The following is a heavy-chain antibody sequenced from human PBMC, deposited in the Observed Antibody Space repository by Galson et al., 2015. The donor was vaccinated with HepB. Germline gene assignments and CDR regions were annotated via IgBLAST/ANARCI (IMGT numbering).Heavy chain of an antibody. Sequence: SLRLSCAASGFTFNDHYMSWVRQAPGKGLEWVAYISSTSRVKYYADSVKGRFTISRDNSNKSLSLEMNGLRAEDTAGYYCAREAATWKEYEYGMDVWGQGTTVTVSS. J-gene: IGHJ6*02. CDR2: ISSTSRVK. V-gene: IGHV3-11*01. D-gene: IGHD1-1*01. CDR1: GFTFNDHY. CDR3: AREAATWKEYEYGMDV.